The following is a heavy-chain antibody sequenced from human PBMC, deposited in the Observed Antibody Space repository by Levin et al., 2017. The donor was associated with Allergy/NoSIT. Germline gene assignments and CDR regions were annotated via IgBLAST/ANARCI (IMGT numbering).Heavy chain of an antibody. CDR3: ARCGDYGDLAWLGY. Sequence: GESLKISCAASGFTVSSNYMSWVRQAPGKGLEWVSVIYSGGSTYYADSVKGRFTISRDNSKNTLYLQMNSLRAEDTAVYYCARCGDYGDLAWLGYWGQGTLVTVSS. V-gene: IGHV3-53*01. CDR2: IYSGGST. J-gene: IGHJ4*02. CDR1: GFTVSSNY. D-gene: IGHD4-17*01.